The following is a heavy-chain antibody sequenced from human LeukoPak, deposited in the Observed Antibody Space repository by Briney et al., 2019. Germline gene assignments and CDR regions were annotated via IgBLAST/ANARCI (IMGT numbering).Heavy chain of an antibody. V-gene: IGHV3-21*06. CDR2: ISESSSHT. CDR3: ARDRAVKARIGGMDV. J-gene: IGHJ6*02. D-gene: IGHD5-24*01. Sequence: GGSLRLSCAASGFTFSNAWMSWVRQAPGKGLEWVSYISESSSHTYNADSVKGRFTISRDNAKNSLYLQMNSPRVEDTGIYYCARDRAVKARIGGMDVWGQGTTVIVSS. CDR1: GFTFSNAW.